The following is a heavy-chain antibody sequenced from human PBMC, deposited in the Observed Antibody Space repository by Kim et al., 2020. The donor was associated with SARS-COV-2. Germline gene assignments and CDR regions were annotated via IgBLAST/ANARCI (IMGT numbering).Heavy chain of an antibody. D-gene: IGHD3-10*01. V-gene: IGHV4-34*01. Sequence: SETLSLTCAVYGGSFSGYYWSWIRQPPGKGLEWIGEINHSGSTNYNPSLKSRVTISVDTSKNQFSLKLSSVTAADTAVYYCARERGSGSYYRMGWFDPWGQGTLVTVSS. J-gene: IGHJ5*02. CDR3: ARERGSGSYYRMGWFDP. CDR1: GGSFSGYY. CDR2: INHSGST.